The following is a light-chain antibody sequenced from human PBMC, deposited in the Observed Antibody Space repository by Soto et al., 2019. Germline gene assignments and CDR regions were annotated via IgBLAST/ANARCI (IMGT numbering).Light chain of an antibody. CDR2: DAS. CDR3: QQYENLPT. Sequence: DIQMTQSPSYMSASVGDRVTLTCQASQDIGNYLNWYQQKPGRAPKLLIYDASNLEAGVPSRFRGSGSGTDFTFTISRLQPEDIATYYCQQYENLPTFGQGTRLEIK. CDR1: QDIGNY. J-gene: IGKJ5*01. V-gene: IGKV1-33*01.